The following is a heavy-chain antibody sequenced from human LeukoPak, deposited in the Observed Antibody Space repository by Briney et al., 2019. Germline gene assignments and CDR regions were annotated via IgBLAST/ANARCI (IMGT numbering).Heavy chain of an antibody. D-gene: IGHD2-15*01. CDR3: ARGRYCSGHNCYFDY. CDR2: ISSTGNTI. CDR1: EFTFRSYE. Sequence: VGSRRLSCAASEFTFRSYEMNWVRQAPGKGLEWLSYISSTGNTIYYVDSVKGRFTISRDNAKNSLYLQMNSLRAEDTAVYYCARGRYCSGHNCYFDYWGQGTLVTVSS. J-gene: IGHJ4*02. V-gene: IGHV3-48*03.